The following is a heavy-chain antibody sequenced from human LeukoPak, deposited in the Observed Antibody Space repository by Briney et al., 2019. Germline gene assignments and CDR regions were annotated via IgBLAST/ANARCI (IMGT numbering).Heavy chain of an antibody. Sequence: GGSLRLSCAASGFTFNTYAMVWVRQAPGKGLEWVSVIYSGGSTYYADSVKGRFTISRDNSKNTLYLQMNSLRAEDTAVYYCATHPGYCSSTSCPYYYYYYMDVWGKGTTVTVSS. V-gene: IGHV3-53*01. CDR1: GFTFNTYA. D-gene: IGHD2-2*01. J-gene: IGHJ6*03. CDR3: ATHPGYCSSTSCPYYYYYYMDV. CDR2: IYSGGST.